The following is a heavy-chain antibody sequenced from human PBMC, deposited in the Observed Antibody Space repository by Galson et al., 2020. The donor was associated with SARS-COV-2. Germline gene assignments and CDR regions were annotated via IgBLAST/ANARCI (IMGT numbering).Heavy chain of an antibody. J-gene: IGHJ6*02. CDR1: GFNFKNYR. CDR2: ISSSTYYS. V-gene: IGHV3-21*01. D-gene: IGHD4-4*01. Sequence: GESLKISCAASGFNFKNYRMNWVRQAPGKGLEWVSSISSSTYYSYYADSVKGRFTISRDNAKNSLYLQMDSLRAEDTGVYSCVRDSSYSNYDFYYFPMGVWGQGTTVIVSS. CDR3: VRDSSYSNYDFYYFPMGV.